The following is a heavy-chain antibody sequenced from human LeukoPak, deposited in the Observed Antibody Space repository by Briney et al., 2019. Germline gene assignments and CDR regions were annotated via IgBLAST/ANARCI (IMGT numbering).Heavy chain of an antibody. CDR2: ISAYNGNT. D-gene: IGHD6-13*01. V-gene: IGHV1-18*01. CDR3: ARDLEQLPTRDY. CDR1: GYTFTSYG. Sequence: ASVKVSCKASGYTFTSYGISWVRQAPGQGLEWMGWISAYNGNTNYAQKLQGRDTMTTDTSTSTAYMELRSLRSDDTAVYYCARDLEQLPTRDYWGQGTLVTVSS. J-gene: IGHJ4*02.